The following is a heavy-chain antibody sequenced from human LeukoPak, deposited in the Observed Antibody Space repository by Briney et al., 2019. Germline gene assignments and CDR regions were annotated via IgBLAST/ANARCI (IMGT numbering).Heavy chain of an antibody. V-gene: IGHV3-21*01. CDR2: ISSSSSYI. CDR3: ARDKGYSSGWYEAY. J-gene: IGHJ4*02. D-gene: IGHD6-19*01. Sequence: PRGALRLSCAASGFTFSNYWMNWVRQAPGEGLGGVSSISSSSSYIYYADSVKGRFTISRDNAKNSLYLQMNSLRAEDTAVYYCARDKGYSSGWYEAYWGQGTLVTVSS. CDR1: GFTFSNYW.